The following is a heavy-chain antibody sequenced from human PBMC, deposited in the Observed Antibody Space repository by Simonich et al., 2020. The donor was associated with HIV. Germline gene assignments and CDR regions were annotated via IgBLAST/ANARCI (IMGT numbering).Heavy chain of an antibody. D-gene: IGHD6-6*01. CDR2: INHSGST. J-gene: IGHJ4*02. Sequence: QVQLQQWGAGLLKPSETLSLTCAVYGGSFSGYYWSWIRQPPGKGLEWIGEINHSGSTNYNPSLKSRVTISVNPSKNQFSLKLSSVTAADTAVYYCARQSLAARLFDDWGQGTLVTVSS. CDR3: ARQSLAARLFDD. V-gene: IGHV4-34*01. CDR1: GGSFSGYY.